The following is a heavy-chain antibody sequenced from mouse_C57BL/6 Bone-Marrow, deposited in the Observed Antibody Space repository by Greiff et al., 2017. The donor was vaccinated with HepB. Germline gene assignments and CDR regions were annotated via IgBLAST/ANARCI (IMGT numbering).Heavy chain of an antibody. Sequence: QVQLKQSGAELVKPGASVKLSCKASGYTFTEYTIHWVKQRSGQGLEWIGWFYPGSGSIKYTEKFKDKATLTADKSSSTVYMELSRLTSEDSAVYFCARHEGYYYGSRGDWYFDVWGPGTTVTVSS. CDR2: FYPGSGSI. D-gene: IGHD1-1*01. CDR1: GYTFTEYT. V-gene: IGHV1-62-2*01. CDR3: ARHEGYYYGSRGDWYFDV. J-gene: IGHJ1*01.